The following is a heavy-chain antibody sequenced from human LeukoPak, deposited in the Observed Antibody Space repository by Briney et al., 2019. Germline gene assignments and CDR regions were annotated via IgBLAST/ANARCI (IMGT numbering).Heavy chain of an antibody. CDR3: ARDRSIAARQDYFDY. J-gene: IGHJ4*02. CDR1: GFPFSSYE. CDR2: FSSSGSTI. D-gene: IGHD6-6*01. Sequence: AGGPLRLPCEASGFPFSSYEINWVPRAPGKGLEWVSYFSSSGSTIYYADSVKGRFTISRDNAKNSLYLQMNSLRAEDTAVYYCARDRSIAARQDYFDYWGQGTLVTVSS. V-gene: IGHV3-48*03.